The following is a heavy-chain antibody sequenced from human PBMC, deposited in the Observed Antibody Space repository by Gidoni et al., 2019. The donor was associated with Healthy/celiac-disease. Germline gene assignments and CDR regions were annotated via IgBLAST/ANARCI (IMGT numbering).Heavy chain of an antibody. CDR2: IIPIFGTA. D-gene: IGHD3-3*01. CDR3: ARGGGYDFWSEYYFDY. CDR1: GGTFSSYA. J-gene: IGHJ4*02. V-gene: IGHV1-69*19. Sequence: SSVKVSCKASGGTFSSYAISWVRQAPGQGLEWMGGIIPIFGTANYAQKFQGRVTITADESTSTAYKELSSLRSEDTAVYYCARGGGYDFWSEYYFDYWCQGTLVTVSS.